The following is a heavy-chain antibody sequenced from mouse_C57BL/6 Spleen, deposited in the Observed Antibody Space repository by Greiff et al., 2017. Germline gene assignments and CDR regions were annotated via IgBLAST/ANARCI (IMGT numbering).Heavy chain of an antibody. CDR3: ARRPEFAY. CDR1: GYTFTSYT. J-gene: IGHJ3*01. CDR2: INPSSGYT. Sequence: VQLKESGAELARPGASVKMSCKASGYTFTSYTMHWVKQRPGQGLEWIGYINPSSGYTKYNQKFKDKATLTADKSSSTAYMQLSSLTSEDSAVYYCARRPEFAYWGQGTLVTVSA. V-gene: IGHV1-4*01.